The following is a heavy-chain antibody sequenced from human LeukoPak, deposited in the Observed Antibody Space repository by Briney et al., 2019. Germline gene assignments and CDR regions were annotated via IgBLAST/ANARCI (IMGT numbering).Heavy chain of an antibody. CDR1: GFTFSSYA. V-gene: IGHV3-30*04. D-gene: IGHD3-22*01. Sequence: PGRSLRLSCAASGFTFSSYAMHWVRQAPGKGLECGAVISYDGSNKYYADSVKGRFTISRDNSKNTLYLQMNSLRAEDTAVYYCARSNSGYSLYFDYWGQGTLVTVSS. CDR3: ARSNSGYSLYFDY. CDR2: ISYDGSNK. J-gene: IGHJ4*02.